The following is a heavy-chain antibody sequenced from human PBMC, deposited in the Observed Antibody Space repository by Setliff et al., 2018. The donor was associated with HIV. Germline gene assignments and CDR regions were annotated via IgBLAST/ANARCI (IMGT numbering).Heavy chain of an antibody. V-gene: IGHV4-39*07. CDR2: INYGGAP. D-gene: IGHD3-22*01. J-gene: IGHJ4*01. CDR1: TDSLSSSTNH. CDR3: ARDPHYFDTSGYYSYFYFDY. Sequence: SETLSLTCTVSTDSLSSSTNHWGWIRQPPGKGLEWIGNINYGGAPYYNPSLKSRVTISIDASKSQFSLKLTSVTAADTAVYFCARDPHYFDTSGYYSYFYFDYWGHGTLVTVSS.